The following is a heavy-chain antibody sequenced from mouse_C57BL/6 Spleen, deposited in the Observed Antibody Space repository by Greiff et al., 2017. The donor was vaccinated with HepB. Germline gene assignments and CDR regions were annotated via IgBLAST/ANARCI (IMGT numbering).Heavy chain of an antibody. J-gene: IGHJ3*01. V-gene: IGHV5-17*01. CDR3: ASHGNPWFAY. D-gene: IGHD2-1*01. CDR1: GFTFSDYG. CDR2: ISSGSSTI. Sequence: EVKLMESGGGLVKPGGSLKLSCAASGFTFSDYGMHWVRQAPEKGLEWVAYISSGSSTIYYADTVKGRFTISRDNAKNTLFLQMTSLRSEDTAMYYCASHGNPWFAYWGQGTLVTVSA.